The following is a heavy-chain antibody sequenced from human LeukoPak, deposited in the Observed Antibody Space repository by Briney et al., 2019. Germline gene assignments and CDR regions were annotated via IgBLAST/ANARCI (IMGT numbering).Heavy chain of an antibody. V-gene: IGHV3-21*01. CDR2: ISSSSSYI. CDR1: GFTFSSYS. D-gene: IGHD3-16*01. J-gene: IGHJ3*02. Sequence: GGSLRLSCAASGFTFSSYSMNWVRQAPGKGLEWVSSISSSSSYIYYADSVKGRFTISRDNAKNSLYLQMNSLRAEDTAVYYCARDIYPVGLADAFDIWGQGTMVTVSS. CDR3: ARDIYPVGLADAFDI.